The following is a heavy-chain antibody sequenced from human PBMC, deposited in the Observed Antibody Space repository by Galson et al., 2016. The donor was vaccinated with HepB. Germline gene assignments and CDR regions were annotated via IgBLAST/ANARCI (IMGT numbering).Heavy chain of an antibody. Sequence: SLRLSCAASGFTVSSNYMSWVRQAPGKGLEWVSVIYSDGRTYYADSVKGRFTISRGNSKNTVYLQMNNLRAEDTAVYYCAKNGGWYGAWYFDYWGQGTLVTVSS. D-gene: IGHD6-19*01. J-gene: IGHJ4*02. V-gene: IGHV3-66*01. CDR1: GFTVSSNY. CDR3: AKNGGWYGAWYFDY. CDR2: IYSDGRT.